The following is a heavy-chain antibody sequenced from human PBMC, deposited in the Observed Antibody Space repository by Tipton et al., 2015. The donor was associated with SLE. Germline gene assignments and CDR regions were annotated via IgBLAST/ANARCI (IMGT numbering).Heavy chain of an antibody. V-gene: IGHV4-34*01. CDR2: INHSGST. D-gene: IGHD3-22*01. CDR3: ARGYYYDTTGYRSWMDP. CDR1: GGSFSGQY. Sequence: TLSLTCGVSGGSFSGQYWKWIRQTPGKGLEWIGEINHSGSTNYNPSLKSRVTISVDTSKNQFSLKMGSVTAADTAMYYCARGYYYDTTGYRSWMDPWGQGTLVTVSS. J-gene: IGHJ5*02.